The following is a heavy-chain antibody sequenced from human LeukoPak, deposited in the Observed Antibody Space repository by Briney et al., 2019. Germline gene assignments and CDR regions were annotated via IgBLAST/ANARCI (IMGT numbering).Heavy chain of an antibody. CDR1: GFTFSSCG. CDR2: ISGSGGST. J-gene: IGHJ4*02. Sequence: GGSLRLSCAASGFTFSSCGMTWVRRAPGKGLEWVSGISGSGGSTYYADSVKGRFTISRDNAKNSLYLQMNSLRAEDTAVYYCARDAVVVVAASGPGYYFDYWGQGTLVTVSS. D-gene: IGHD2-15*01. V-gene: IGHV3-23*01. CDR3: ARDAVVVVAASGPGYYFDY.